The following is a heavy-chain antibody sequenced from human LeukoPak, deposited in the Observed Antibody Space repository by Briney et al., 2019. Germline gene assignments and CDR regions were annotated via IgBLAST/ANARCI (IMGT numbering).Heavy chain of an antibody. CDR2: IIAILGIA. Sequence: ASVKVSCKASEGTFSSYTISWVRQAPGQGLEWMGGIIAILGIANYAQKFQGRVTITADKSASTAYMELSSLRSEDTAVYYCASDGVLDYWGQGTLVTVSS. V-gene: IGHV1-69*10. CDR3: ASDGVLDY. CDR1: EGTFSSYT. J-gene: IGHJ4*02. D-gene: IGHD2-8*02.